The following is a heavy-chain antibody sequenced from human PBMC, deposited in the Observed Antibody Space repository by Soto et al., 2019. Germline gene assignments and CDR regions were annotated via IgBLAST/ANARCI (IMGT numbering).Heavy chain of an antibody. V-gene: IGHV4-59*08. Sequence: SETLSLTCTVSGGSISSYYWSWIRQPPGKGLEWIGYIYYSGSTNYNPSLKSRVTISVDTSKNQFSLKLSSVTAADTAVYYCARRYGDAFDFWGQGTLVTVSS. D-gene: IGHD4-17*01. CDR1: GGSISSYY. CDR3: ARRYGDAFDF. CDR2: IYYSGST. J-gene: IGHJ4*02.